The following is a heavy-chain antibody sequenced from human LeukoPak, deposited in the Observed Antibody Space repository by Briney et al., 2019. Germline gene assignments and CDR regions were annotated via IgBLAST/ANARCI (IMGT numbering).Heavy chain of an antibody. Sequence: SETLSLTCTVSGGSISSYYWSWIRQPPGKGLEWIGYIYYSGSTNYNPSLKSRVTISVDMAKNQFSLKVISVTAADTAVYYCVRGHGGYWGQGTLVTVSS. V-gene: IGHV4-59*01. J-gene: IGHJ4*02. CDR1: GGSISSYY. CDR3: VRGHGGY. CDR2: IYYSGST.